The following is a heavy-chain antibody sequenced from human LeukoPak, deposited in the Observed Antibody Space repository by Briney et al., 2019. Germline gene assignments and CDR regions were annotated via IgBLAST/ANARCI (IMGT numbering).Heavy chain of an antibody. CDR1: GGSISSYY. Sequence: SETLSLTCTVSGGSISSYYWSWIRQPPGKGLEWIGYIYYSGSTNYNPSLKSRVTISVDTSKNQFSLKLSSVTAADTAVYYCAREGIVATTFDYWGQGTLGTVSS. D-gene: IGHD5-12*01. CDR2: IYYSGST. J-gene: IGHJ4*02. V-gene: IGHV4-59*01. CDR3: AREGIVATTFDY.